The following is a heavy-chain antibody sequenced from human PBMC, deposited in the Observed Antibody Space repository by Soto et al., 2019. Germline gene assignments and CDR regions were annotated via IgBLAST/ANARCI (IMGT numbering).Heavy chain of an antibody. CDR2: IYYSGST. V-gene: IGHV4-39*01. D-gene: IGHD3-3*01. CDR1: GGSISSSSYY. J-gene: IGHJ6*02. Sequence: TLSLTCTVSGGSISSSSYYWGWIRQPPGKGLEWIGSIYYSGSTYYNPSLKSRVTISVDTSKNQFSLKMSSVTAADTSVYYCARHTIFGVVTSYYYYGMDVWGQGTTVTVSS. CDR3: ARHTIFGVVTSYYYYGMDV.